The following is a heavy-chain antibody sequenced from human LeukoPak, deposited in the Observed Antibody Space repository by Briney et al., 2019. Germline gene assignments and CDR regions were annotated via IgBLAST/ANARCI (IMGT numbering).Heavy chain of an antibody. CDR1: GGSISSYY. CDR2: IYYSGST. D-gene: IGHD2-15*01. CDR3: ARTPRRSAYFDI. V-gene: IGHV4-59*01. J-gene: IGHJ3*02. Sequence: SETLSLTCTVSGGSISSYYWSWIRQPPGKGLEWIGYIYYSGSTNYNPSLKSRVTISVDTSKNQFSLKLSSVTAADTAVYYCARTPRRSAYFDIWGQGTMVTVSS.